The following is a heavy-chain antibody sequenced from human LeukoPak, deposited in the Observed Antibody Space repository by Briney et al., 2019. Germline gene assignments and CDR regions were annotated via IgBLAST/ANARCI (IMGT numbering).Heavy chain of an antibody. D-gene: IGHD5-12*01. CDR3: AHRIGYGSTAPLDY. J-gene: IGHJ4*01. Sequence: ESGPTLVKPTETLTLTCTFSGFSLNTGEVSVGWIRQPPGKALEWLALTFGDDDQRYTPSLKSRLTITKDTSKNQVVLTMTNVEPVDTGTYYCAHRIGYGSTAPLDYWGQGTLVTVSS. V-gene: IGHV2-5*02. CDR1: GFSLNTGEVS. CDR2: TFGDDDQ.